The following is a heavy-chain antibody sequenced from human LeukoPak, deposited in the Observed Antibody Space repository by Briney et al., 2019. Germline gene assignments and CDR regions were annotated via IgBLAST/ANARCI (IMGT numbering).Heavy chain of an antibody. CDR2: IIPILGIA. J-gene: IGHJ4*02. Sequence: SVKVSCKASGGTSSSYAISWVRQAPGQGLEWMGRIIPILGIANYAQKFQGRVTITADKSTSTAYMELSSLRSEDTAVYYCARDSCSGGSCYGGYWGQGTLVTVSS. CDR1: GGTSSSYA. V-gene: IGHV1-69*04. CDR3: ARDSCSGGSCYGGY. D-gene: IGHD2-15*01.